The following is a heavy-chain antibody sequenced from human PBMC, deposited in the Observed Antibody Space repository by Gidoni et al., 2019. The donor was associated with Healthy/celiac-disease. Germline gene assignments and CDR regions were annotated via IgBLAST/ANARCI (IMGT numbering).Heavy chain of an antibody. V-gene: IGHV2-70*01. CDR3: ARIRTDTAMALDAFDI. D-gene: IGHD5-18*01. J-gene: IGHJ3*02. Sequence: QVTLRESGPALVKPTQTLTLTCTFSGFSLSTSGMCVSWIRQPPGKALEWLALIDWDDDKYYSTSLKTRLTISKDTSKNQVVLTMTNMDPVDTATYYCARIRTDTAMALDAFDIWGQGTMVTVSS. CDR2: IDWDDDK. CDR1: GFSLSTSGMC.